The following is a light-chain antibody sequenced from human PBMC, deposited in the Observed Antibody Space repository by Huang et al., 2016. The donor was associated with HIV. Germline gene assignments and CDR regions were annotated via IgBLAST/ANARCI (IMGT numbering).Light chain of an antibody. CDR3: QQRNNWPPWT. CDR2: DAS. J-gene: IGKJ1*01. V-gene: IGKV3-11*01. CDR1: QSIGSY. Sequence: EIVLTQSPATLSLSPGEGATLSCSASQSIGSYLAWDQQRPGQAPRLLIYDASVRATGIPARFSGRGSGTDFTLTISSLEPEDFAVYYCQQRNNWPPWTFGQGTKVELK.